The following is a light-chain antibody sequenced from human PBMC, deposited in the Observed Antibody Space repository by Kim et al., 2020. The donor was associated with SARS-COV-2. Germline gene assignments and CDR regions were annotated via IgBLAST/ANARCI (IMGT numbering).Light chain of an antibody. CDR3: QVWDSSSHHWV. CDR2: YDS. J-gene: IGLJ3*02. Sequence: SYELTQPPSVSVAPGKTARITCGGNNIGSKSVHWYQQKPGQAPVLVIYYDSDRPSGIPERFSGSNSGNTATLTISRVEAGDEADYYCQVWDSSSHHWVFGGGTQLTVL. CDR1: NIGSKS. V-gene: IGLV3-21*04.